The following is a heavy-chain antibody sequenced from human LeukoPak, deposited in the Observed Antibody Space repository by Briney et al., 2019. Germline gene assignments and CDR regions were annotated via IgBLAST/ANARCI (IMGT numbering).Heavy chain of an antibody. CDR3: ARDGGAYDYVWGSYRYGQYYFDY. CDR2: INSSGSTI. J-gene: IGHJ4*02. Sequence: KPGGSLRLSCAASGFTFSDYYMSWIRQAPGKGLEWVSYINSSGSTIYYADSVKGRFTISRDNAKNSLYLQMKSLRAEDTAVYYCARDGGAYDYVWGSYRYGQYYFDYWGQGTLVTVSS. V-gene: IGHV3-11*01. CDR1: GFTFSDYY. D-gene: IGHD3-16*02.